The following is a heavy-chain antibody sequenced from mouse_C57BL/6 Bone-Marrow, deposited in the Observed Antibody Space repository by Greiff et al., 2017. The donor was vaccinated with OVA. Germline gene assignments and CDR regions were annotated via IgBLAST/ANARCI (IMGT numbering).Heavy chain of an antibody. CDR3: ARHYYGSSYY. J-gene: IGHJ2*01. V-gene: IGHV5-6*01. CDR2: ISSGGSYT. CDR1: GFTFSSYG. D-gene: IGHD1-1*01. Sequence: EVQLVESGGDLVKPGGSLKLSCAASGFTFSSYGMSWVRQTPDKRLEWVATISSGGSYTYYPDSVKGRFTISRDNAKTTLYLQMSSLKSEDTAMYYCARHYYGSSYYWGQGTTLTVSS.